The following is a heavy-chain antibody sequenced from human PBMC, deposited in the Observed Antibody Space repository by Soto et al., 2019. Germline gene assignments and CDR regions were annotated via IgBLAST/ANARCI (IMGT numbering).Heavy chain of an antibody. D-gene: IGHD6-13*01. CDR1: GFTFSSYS. J-gene: IGHJ4*02. V-gene: IGHV3-48*02. Sequence: EVQLVESGGGLVQPGGSLRLSCAASGFTFSSYSMNWVRQAPGKGLEWVSYISSSSSTIYYADSVKGRFTISRDNAKNSLYLQMNSLRDEDTAVYYCARGRTGYSITPFDYWGQGTLVTVSA. CDR2: ISSSSSTI. CDR3: ARGRTGYSITPFDY.